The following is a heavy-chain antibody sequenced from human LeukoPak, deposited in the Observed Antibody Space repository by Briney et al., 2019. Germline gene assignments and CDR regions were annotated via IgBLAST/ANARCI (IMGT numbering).Heavy chain of an antibody. Sequence: GGSLRRSCVGSGFTLSSYWMTWVGQAPGQGLEWVANIEDDGSDKYSVVSVKGRFTISRDNAKNSLYLQMSSVRAEDTALYYCARAQIDYWGQGTLVTVSS. CDR2: IEDDGSDK. CDR3: ARAQIDY. CDR1: GFTLSSYW. J-gene: IGHJ4*02. V-gene: IGHV3-7*04.